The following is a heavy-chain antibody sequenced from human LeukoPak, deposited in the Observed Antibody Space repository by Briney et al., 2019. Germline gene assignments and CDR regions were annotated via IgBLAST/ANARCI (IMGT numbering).Heavy chain of an antibody. V-gene: IGHV4-34*01. CDR1: GGSFSGYY. CDR3: ARDPYDSSGHFDY. J-gene: IGHJ4*02. Sequence: SETLSLTCAVYGGSFSGYYWSWIRQPPGKGLEWIGEINHSGSTNYNPSLKSRVTISVDPSRNQFSLKLSSVAAADTAVYYCARDPYDSSGHFDYWGQGTLVTVSS. CDR2: INHSGST. D-gene: IGHD3-22*01.